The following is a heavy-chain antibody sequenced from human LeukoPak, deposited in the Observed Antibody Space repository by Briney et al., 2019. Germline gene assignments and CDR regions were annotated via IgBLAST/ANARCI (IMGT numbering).Heavy chain of an antibody. CDR2: IYYGENT. Sequence: SETLSLTCTVSGGSISSGPYYWGWIRQPPGKGLEWIGNIYYGENTYYNPSLKSRVTILVDTSKNQFSLKLSSVTAADTAVYYCARDRGTWNDDGFDYWGQGTLVTVSS. CDR1: GGSISSGPYY. V-gene: IGHV4-39*07. J-gene: IGHJ4*02. CDR3: ARDRGTWNDDGFDY. D-gene: IGHD1-1*01.